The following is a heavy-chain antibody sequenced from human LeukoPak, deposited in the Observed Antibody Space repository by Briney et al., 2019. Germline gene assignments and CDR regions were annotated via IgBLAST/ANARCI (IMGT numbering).Heavy chain of an antibody. CDR1: GGSFSGYY. V-gene: IGHV4-34*01. J-gene: IGHJ3*02. D-gene: IGHD7-27*01. Sequence: SETLSLTCAVYGGSFSGYYWSWIRQPPGKGLEWIGEINHSGSTNYNPSLKSRVTISVDTSKNQFSLKLSSVTAADTAVYYCAREMGNAFDIWGQGTMVTVSS. CDR2: INHSGST. CDR3: AREMGNAFDI.